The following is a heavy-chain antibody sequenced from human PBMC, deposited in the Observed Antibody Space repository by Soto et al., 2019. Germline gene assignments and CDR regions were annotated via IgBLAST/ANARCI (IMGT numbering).Heavy chain of an antibody. Sequence: QVQLVQSGAEVKKPGASVKVSCKASGYTFTSYGISWVRQAPGQGLEWMGWISAYNGNTNYAQKLQGRVTMTTDTYKSTAYMELRSLRSDDTAVYYCARDMARNYDYTWGSYRYFPSGDAFDIWGQGTMVTVSS. V-gene: IGHV1-18*01. CDR2: ISAYNGNT. CDR1: GYTFTSYG. CDR3: ARDMARNYDYTWGSYRYFPSGDAFDI. J-gene: IGHJ3*02. D-gene: IGHD3-16*02.